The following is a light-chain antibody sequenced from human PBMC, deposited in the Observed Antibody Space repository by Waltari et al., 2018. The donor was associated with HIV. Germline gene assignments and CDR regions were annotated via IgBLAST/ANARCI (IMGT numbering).Light chain of an antibody. Sequence: SVLPQPPSASGTPGQMVTITCSGGSSDIGRKTVDGDQQLPGRAHKLLIYSNDQRPSGIPDRFSGSKSGTSASLAISGLQSEDEADYYCAAWDDSLNVWVFGGWTKLTVL. CDR1: SSDIGRKT. CDR3: AAWDDSLNVWV. V-gene: IGLV1-44*01. J-gene: IGLJ3*02. CDR2: SND.